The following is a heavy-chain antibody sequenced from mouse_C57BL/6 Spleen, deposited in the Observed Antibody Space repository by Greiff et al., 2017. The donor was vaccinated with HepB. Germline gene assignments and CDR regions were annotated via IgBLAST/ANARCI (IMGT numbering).Heavy chain of an antibody. CDR1: GYTFTSYW. J-gene: IGHJ2*01. CDR3: ARYSPLYYFDY. Sequence: QVQLQQPGAELVRPGSSVELSCKASGYTFTSYWMHWVKQRPIQGLEWIGNIDPSDSETHYNQKFKDKATLTVDKSSSTAYMQLSSLTSEDSAVYYCARYSPLYYFDYWGQGTTLTVSS. CDR2: IDPSDSET. V-gene: IGHV1-52*01.